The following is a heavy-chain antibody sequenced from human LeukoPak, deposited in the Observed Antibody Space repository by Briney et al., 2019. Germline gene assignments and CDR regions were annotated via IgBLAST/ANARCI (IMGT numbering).Heavy chain of an antibody. CDR2: ISSSSSSI. V-gene: IGHV3-48*02. D-gene: IGHD1-26*01. J-gene: IGHJ4*02. CDR3: ARHLYRAFDY. Sequence: QPGASLRLSCASSGFTFSTFSMNWVRPAPGKGLEWVSYISSSSSSIYYADSVKGRFTISRDSAKNSLYLQMNGLRDEDTAVYYCARHLYRAFDYWGQGTLVTASS. CDR1: GFTFSTFS.